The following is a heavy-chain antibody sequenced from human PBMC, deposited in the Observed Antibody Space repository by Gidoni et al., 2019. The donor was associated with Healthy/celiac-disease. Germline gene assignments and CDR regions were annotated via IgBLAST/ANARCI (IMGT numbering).Heavy chain of an antibody. Sequence: FTSYWISWVRQMPGKGLEWMGRIDPSDSYTNYSPSFQGHVTISADKSISTAYLQWSSLKASDTAMYYCARPHRPYCSGGSCYSRIQLPLGRDAFDIWGQGTMVTVSS. CDR3: ARPHRPYCSGGSCYSRIQLPLGRDAFDI. CDR2: IDPSDSYT. D-gene: IGHD2-15*01. V-gene: IGHV5-10-1*01. CDR1: FTSYW. J-gene: IGHJ3*02.